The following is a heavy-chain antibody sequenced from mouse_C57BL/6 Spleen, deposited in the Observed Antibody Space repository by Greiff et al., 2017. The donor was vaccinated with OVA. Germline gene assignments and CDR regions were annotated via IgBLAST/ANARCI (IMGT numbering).Heavy chain of an antibody. CDR2: INPSSGYT. J-gene: IGHJ2*01. V-gene: IGHV1-7*01. D-gene: IGHD1-1*01. Sequence: VQVVESGAELAKPGASVKLSCKASGYTFTSYWMHWVKQRPGQGLEWIGYINPSSGYTKYNQKFKDKATLTADKSSSTAYMQLSSLTYEDSAVYYCAGGISYRGTYFDYWGQGTTLTVSS. CDR3: AGGISYRGTYFDY. CDR1: GYTFTSYW.